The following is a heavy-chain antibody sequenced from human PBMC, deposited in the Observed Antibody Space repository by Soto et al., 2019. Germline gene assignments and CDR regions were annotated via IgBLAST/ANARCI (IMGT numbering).Heavy chain of an antibody. V-gene: IGHV3-48*02. J-gene: IGHJ4*02. CDR2: ISSSSNTI. Sequence: GGSLRLSCAASGFTFSSYSMNWVRQAPGTGLEWVSYISSSSNTIYYADSVRGRFTISRDNAKNSLYLQMNSLRDEDTAVYYCARDSSGYCSGDNCYNYFDLWGQGTLVTVSS. D-gene: IGHD2-15*01. CDR1: GFTFSSYS. CDR3: ARDSSGYCSGDNCYNYFDL.